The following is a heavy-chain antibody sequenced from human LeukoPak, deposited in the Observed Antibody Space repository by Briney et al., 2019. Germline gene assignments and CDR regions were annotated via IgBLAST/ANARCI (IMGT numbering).Heavy chain of an antibody. J-gene: IGHJ4*02. CDR3: VREAAATLFDY. V-gene: IGHV3-30*03. D-gene: IGHD6-13*01. CDR2: ISYDGSNK. CDR1: GFTFSSYG. Sequence: GRSLRLSCAASGFTFSSYGMHWVRQAPGKGLEWVAVISYDGSNKYYADSVKGRFTISRDNSKNTLYLQMNSLRAEDTAVYYCVREAAATLFDYWGQGTLVTVSS.